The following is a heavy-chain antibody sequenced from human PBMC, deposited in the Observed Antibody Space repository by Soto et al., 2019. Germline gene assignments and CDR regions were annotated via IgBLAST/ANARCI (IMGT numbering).Heavy chain of an antibody. J-gene: IGHJ6*02. CDR2: ISAYNGNT. CDR3: ARCSGYDSYYYYYGMDV. D-gene: IGHD5-12*01. V-gene: IGHV1-18*01. CDR1: GYTFTSYG. Sequence: QVQLVQSGAEVKKPGASVKVSCKASGYTFTSYGISWVRQAPGQGLEWMGWISAYNGNTNYAQKLQGRATMTTDTSTSKAYMELRSLRSDDTAVYYCARCSGYDSYYYYYGMDVWGQGTTVTVSS.